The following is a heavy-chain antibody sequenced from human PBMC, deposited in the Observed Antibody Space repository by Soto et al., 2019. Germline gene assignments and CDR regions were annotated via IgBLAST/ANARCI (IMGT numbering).Heavy chain of an antibody. J-gene: IGHJ5*02. CDR3: ARGYDFWSGYPSETFDP. CDR2: IYYSGST. CDR1: GGSISSYY. V-gene: IGHV4-59*01. Sequence: SETLSLTCTVSGGSISSYYWSWIRQPPGKGLEWIGYIYYSGSTNYNPSLKSRVTISVDTSKNQFSLKLSSVTAADTAVYYCARGYDFWSGYPSETFDPWGQGTLVTVSS. D-gene: IGHD3-3*01.